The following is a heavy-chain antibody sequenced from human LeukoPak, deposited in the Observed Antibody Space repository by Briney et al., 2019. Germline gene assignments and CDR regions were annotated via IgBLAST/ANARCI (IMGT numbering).Heavy chain of an antibody. V-gene: IGHV1-58*02. CDR2: IVNASGTT. Sequence: SVKVSCKASGFTFTNSAMQWVRQARGQRLEWIGWIVNASGTTKYAQKFQERVTITRDMSTSTAYMELSSLSPEDTAVYYCAAAPIEMQQRGFDYWGQGTLVTVSS. J-gene: IGHJ4*02. CDR3: AAAPIEMQQRGFDY. CDR1: GFTFTNSA. D-gene: IGHD5-24*01.